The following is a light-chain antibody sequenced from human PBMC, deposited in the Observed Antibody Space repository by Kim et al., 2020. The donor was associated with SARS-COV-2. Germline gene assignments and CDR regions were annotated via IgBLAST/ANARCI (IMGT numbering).Light chain of an antibody. Sequence: QSALTQPASVSGSPGQSITISCTGTSSDVGGYNYVSWYQQHPGKAPKLMIYDVSKRPSGVSNRFSGSKSGNTASLTISGLQAEDEADYYCSSYTSSSTVVFVTGAKVTDL. CDR1: SSDVGGYNY. J-gene: IGLJ1*01. CDR2: DVS. V-gene: IGLV2-14*01. CDR3: SSYTSSSTVV.